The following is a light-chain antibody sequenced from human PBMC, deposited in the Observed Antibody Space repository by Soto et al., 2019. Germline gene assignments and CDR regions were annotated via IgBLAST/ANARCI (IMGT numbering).Light chain of an antibody. CDR3: QKYNSAART. J-gene: IGKJ1*01. V-gene: IGKV1-27*01. Sequence: DIQMTQSPSSLSASVVDRVTITCRASQGISHYLAWYQQKPWKVPKLLIYAASTLQSGVPSRFSGSGSGTDFTLPISSLQPEDVATYYCQKYNSAARTFGQGTKVEI. CDR2: AAS. CDR1: QGISHY.